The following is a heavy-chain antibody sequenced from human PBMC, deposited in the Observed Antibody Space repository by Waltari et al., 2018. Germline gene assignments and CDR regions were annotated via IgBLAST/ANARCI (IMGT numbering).Heavy chain of an antibody. Sequence: QVQLVQSGAEVKKPGSSVKVSCKASGGTFRSYAISWVRQAPGQGLEWMGGIIPIFGTANYAKKFQGRVTITADESTSTAYMELSSLRSEDTAVYYCARAVPAAYGSGRSDAFDIWGQGTMVTVSS. CDR3: ARAVPAAYGSGRSDAFDI. V-gene: IGHV1-69*01. CDR2: IIPIFGTA. J-gene: IGHJ3*02. D-gene: IGHD3-10*01. CDR1: GGTFRSYA.